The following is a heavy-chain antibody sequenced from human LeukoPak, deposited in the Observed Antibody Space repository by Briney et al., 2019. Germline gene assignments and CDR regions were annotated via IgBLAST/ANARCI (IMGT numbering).Heavy chain of an antibody. CDR2: ISGGSSTM. J-gene: IGHJ6*03. D-gene: IGHD3-9*01. V-gene: IGHV3-48*01. Sequence: PGGSLRLSCAASGFTFSSYEMNWVRQAPGKGLEWVSYISGGSSTMYYADSVKGRFTISRDNAKNSLYLQMNSLRAEDTAVYYCARDRGQTGYYWSYYYYMDVWGIGTTVTVSS. CDR3: ARDRGQTGYYWSYYYYMDV. CDR1: GFTFSSYE.